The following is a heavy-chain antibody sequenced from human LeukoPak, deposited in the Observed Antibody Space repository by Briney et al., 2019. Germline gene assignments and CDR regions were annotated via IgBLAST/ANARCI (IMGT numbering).Heavy chain of an antibody. CDR1: GFTFSSYA. Sequence: PGRSLRLSCAASGFTFSSYAMHWVRQAPVKGLEWVAVISYDGSNKYYADSVKGRFTISRDNSKNTLYLQMNSLRAEDTAVYYCARVDSSGWYESDYWGQGTLVTVSS. D-gene: IGHD6-19*01. V-gene: IGHV3-30*04. J-gene: IGHJ4*02. CDR2: ISYDGSNK. CDR3: ARVDSSGWYESDY.